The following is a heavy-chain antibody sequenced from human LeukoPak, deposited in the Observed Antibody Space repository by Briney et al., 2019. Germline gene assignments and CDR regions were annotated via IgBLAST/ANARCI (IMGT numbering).Heavy chain of an antibody. CDR2: INWNGGST. V-gene: IGHV3-20*04. J-gene: IGHJ3*02. CDR1: GFTFDDYG. CDR3: ARAGYSSSWYDGAFDI. Sequence: PGGSLRLSXAASGFTFDDYGMSWVRQAPGKGLEWVSGINWNGGSTGYADSVKGRFTISRDNAKNSLYLQMNSLRAEDTALYYCARAGYSSSWYDGAFDIWGQGTMVTVSS. D-gene: IGHD6-13*01.